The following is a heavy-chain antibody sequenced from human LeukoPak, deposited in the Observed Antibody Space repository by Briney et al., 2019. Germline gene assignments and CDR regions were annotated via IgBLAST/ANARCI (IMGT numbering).Heavy chain of an antibody. CDR2: IIPIFGTA. CDR1: GGTFSSYA. V-gene: IGHV1-69*13. CDR3: ARGVRPYYDFWSGYTIDY. D-gene: IGHD3-3*01. J-gene: IGHJ4*02. Sequence: SVKVSCKASGGTFSSYAISWVRQAPGQGLEWMGGIIPIFGTANYAQKFQGRVTITADESTSTAYMELGSPRSEDTAVYYCARGVRPYYDFWSGYTIDYWGQGTLVTVSS.